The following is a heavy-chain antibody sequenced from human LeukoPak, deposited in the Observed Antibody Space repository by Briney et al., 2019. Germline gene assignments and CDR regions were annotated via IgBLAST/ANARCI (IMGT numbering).Heavy chain of an antibody. CDR1: GFIFDDYV. CDR2: INWNSGTL. Sequence: GRSLRLSCAASGFIFDDYVMHWVRQAPGKGLEWVSTINWNSGTLVYADSVKGRFTISRDNAKNSLYLQMNSLRSEDTALYYCARRFGGGQGYFDLWGRGTLATVSS. D-gene: IGHD3-10*01. J-gene: IGHJ2*01. CDR3: ARRFGGGQGYFDL. V-gene: IGHV3-9*01.